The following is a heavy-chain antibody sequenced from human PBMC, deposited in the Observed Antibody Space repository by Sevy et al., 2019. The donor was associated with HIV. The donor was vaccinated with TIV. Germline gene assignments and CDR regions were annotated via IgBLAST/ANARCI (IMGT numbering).Heavy chain of an antibody. CDR2: IKSKTDGGTT. Sequence: GGSLRLSCTASGFSFNNAWMNWVRQAPGKGLEWVGRIKSKTDGGTTDYAAPVKGRFTISRDDSENTLYLQMNSLITEETAMYYCTTADYGDYNYWGQGTLVTVSS. CDR3: TTADYGDYNY. V-gene: IGHV3-15*07. CDR1: GFSFNNAW. J-gene: IGHJ4*02. D-gene: IGHD4-17*01.